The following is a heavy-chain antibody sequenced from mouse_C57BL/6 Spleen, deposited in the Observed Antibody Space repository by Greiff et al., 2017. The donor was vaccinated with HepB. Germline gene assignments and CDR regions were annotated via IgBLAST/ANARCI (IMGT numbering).Heavy chain of an antibody. CDR1: GFTFSDYG. D-gene: IGHD2-3*01. Sequence: EVQVVESGGGLVKPGGSLKLSCAASGFTFSDYGMHWVRQAPEKGLEWVAYISSGSSTIYYADTVKGRFTISRDNAKNTLFLQMTSLRSEDTAMYYCARIGGYYVGYAMDYWGQGTSVTVSS. J-gene: IGHJ4*01. CDR3: ARIGGYYVGYAMDY. CDR2: ISSGSSTI. V-gene: IGHV5-17*01.